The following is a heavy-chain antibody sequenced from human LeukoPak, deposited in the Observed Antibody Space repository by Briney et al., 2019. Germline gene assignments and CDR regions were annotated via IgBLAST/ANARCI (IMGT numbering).Heavy chain of an antibody. CDR2: ISGSGGSK. J-gene: IGHJ6*02. CDR1: GFTFSSYA. Sequence: PGGSLRLSCAASGFTFSSYAINWVRQAPGKGLEWVSTISGSGGSKHYADSVEGRLTISRDNSKNTVYLQMNSLRAEDTAIYYCAKLTSASGAYGVDVWGQGTTVTVSS. CDR3: AKLTSASGAYGVDV. V-gene: IGHV3-23*01. D-gene: IGHD3-10*01.